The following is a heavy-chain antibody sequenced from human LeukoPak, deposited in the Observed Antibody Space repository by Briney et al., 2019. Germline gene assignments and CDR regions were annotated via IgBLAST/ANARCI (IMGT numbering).Heavy chain of an antibody. CDR3: ARSHPGIAAAGIDY. CDR2: INHSGST. V-gene: IGHV4-34*01. Sequence: SETLSLTCAVYGGSFSGYYWSWIRQPPGKGLEWIGEINHSGSTNYNPSLKSRVTISVDTSKNQFSLKLSSVTAADTAVYYCARSHPGIAAAGIDYWAQGTLVTVSS. CDR1: GGSFSGYY. J-gene: IGHJ4*02. D-gene: IGHD6-13*01.